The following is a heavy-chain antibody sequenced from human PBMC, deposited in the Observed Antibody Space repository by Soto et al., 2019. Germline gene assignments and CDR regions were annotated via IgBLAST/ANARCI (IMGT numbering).Heavy chain of an antibody. J-gene: IGHJ6*02. CDR3: AKRKLRFLEWLLAPTYGMDV. V-gene: IGHV3-23*01. CDR1: GFTFSSYA. CDR2: ISGSGGST. D-gene: IGHD3-3*01. Sequence: VGSLRLSCAASGFTFSSYAMSWVRQAPGKGLEWVSAISGSGGSTYYADSVKGRFTISRDNSKNTLYLQMNSLRAEDTAVYYCAKRKLRFLEWLLAPTYGMDVWGQGTTVTVSS.